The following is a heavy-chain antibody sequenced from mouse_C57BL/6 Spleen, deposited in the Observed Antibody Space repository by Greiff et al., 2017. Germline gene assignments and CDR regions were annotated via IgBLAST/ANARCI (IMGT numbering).Heavy chain of an antibody. CDR1: GYTFTDYY. D-gene: IGHD2-3*01. J-gene: IGHJ2*01. CDR3: ARSDGYYAFDY. CDR2: IYPGSGNT. Sequence: VKLMESGAELVRPGASVKLSCKASGYTFTDYYINWVKQRPGQGLEWIARIYPGSGNTYYNEKFKGKATLTAEKSSSTAYMQLSSLTSEDSAVYFCARSDGYYAFDYWGQGTTLTVSS. V-gene: IGHV1-76*01.